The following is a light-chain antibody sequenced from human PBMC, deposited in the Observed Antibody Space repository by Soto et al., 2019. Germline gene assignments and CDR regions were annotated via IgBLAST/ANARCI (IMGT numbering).Light chain of an antibody. J-gene: IGKJ1*01. CDR2: GAS. V-gene: IGKV3-20*01. CDR3: QQYAHSSRT. Sequence: EIVLTQSPGTLSLSTGERATLSCRASQSININYLAWYQQKHGQGPRLLLYGASSRATGIPDRFSGRGSGTDLSLTIRRPEPEEFALYYCQQYAHSSRTFGKWTKLDIK. CDR1: QSININY.